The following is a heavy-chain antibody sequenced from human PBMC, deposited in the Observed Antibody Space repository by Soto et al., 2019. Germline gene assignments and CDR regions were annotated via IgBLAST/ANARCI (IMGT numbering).Heavy chain of an antibody. D-gene: IGHD3-22*01. CDR3: ARWLRNGMHV. CDR2: ISTYNGNT. CDR1: GYTFINYG. J-gene: IGHJ6*02. Sequence: QVQLVQSGAEVKKPGASVKVSCKASGYTFINYGISWVRQAPGQGLEWMGWISTYNGNTKYAQKVQGRVTMTIDTSTSTAYMELRSLRSDDTAMYYCARWLRNGMHVWGQGTTVTVSS. V-gene: IGHV1-18*01.